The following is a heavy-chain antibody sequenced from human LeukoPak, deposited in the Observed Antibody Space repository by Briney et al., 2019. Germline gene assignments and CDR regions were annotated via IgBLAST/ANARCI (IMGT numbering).Heavy chain of an antibody. CDR3: AKDMVRGVISYFDY. CDR1: GFTFDDYA. V-gene: IGHV3-9*01. CDR2: ISWNSGSI. J-gene: IGHJ4*02. Sequence: GGSLRLSCAASGFTFDDYAMHWVRHAPGKGLEWVSGISWNSGSIGYADSVKGRFTISRDNAKNSLYLQMNSLRAEDTALYYCAKDMVRGVISYFDYWGQGTLVTVSS. D-gene: IGHD3-10*01.